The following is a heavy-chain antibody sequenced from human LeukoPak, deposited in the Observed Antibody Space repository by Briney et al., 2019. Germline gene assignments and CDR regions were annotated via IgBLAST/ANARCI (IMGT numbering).Heavy chain of an antibody. V-gene: IGHV4-59*08. D-gene: IGHD6-19*01. CDR3: ARQGGAVAGRAVDY. CDR1: GGSISSYY. CDR2: IYYSGST. Sequence: SETLSLTCTVSGGSISSYYWGWIRQPPGKGLEWIGYIYYSGSTYYNPSLKSRVTISVDTSKNQFSLKLTSVTAADTAVYYCARQGGAVAGRAVDYWGQGTLVTVSS. J-gene: IGHJ4*02.